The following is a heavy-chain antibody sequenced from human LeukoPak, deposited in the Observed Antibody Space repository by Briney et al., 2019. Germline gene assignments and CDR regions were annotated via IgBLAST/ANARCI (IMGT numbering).Heavy chain of an antibody. CDR3: ARERSYVARPGGNGYFDD. D-gene: IGHD1-26*01. J-gene: IGHJ4*02. CDR2: IYYNGNT. V-gene: IGHV4-31*03. CDR1: GGSISAGHF. Sequence: PSQTLSLTCNVSGGSISAGHFWTWIRQHREKGLEWIGNIYYNGNTNYNPSLKSRLTISVDTSKNQFSLKLRSVTAADTAVYYCARERSYVARPGGNGYFDDWGQGTLVTVSS.